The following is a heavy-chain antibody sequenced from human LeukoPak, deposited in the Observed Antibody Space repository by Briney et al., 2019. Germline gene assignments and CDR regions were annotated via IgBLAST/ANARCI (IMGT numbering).Heavy chain of an antibody. CDR3: AGLRATGPGRGYMDV. CDR2: FYNSEST. V-gene: IGHV4-39*02. J-gene: IGHJ6*03. D-gene: IGHD1-1*01. Sequence: PSETLSLTCTVSGDSISSPSYYWGWIRQPPGQGLEWIGSFYNSESTYYNPSLRSRLTISVDTSKNLFSLKLSSVTAADTAKFYCAGLRATGPGRGYMDVWGKGTTVIVSS. CDR1: GDSISSPSYY.